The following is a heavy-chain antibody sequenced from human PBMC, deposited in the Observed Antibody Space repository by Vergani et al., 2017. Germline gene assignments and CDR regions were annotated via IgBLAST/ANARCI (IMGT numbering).Heavy chain of an antibody. CDR2: VSFRGDT. CDR3: ARRIYYXSGTYYFTHYFDY. CDR1: GASVNSYY. V-gene: IGHV4-59*02. Sequence: QVKLQESGPGLVKPSETLSLTCTVSGASVNSYYWSWIRQPPGKGLEWMGYVSFRGDTLYDPSVKGRMTISLNTSSNQFSLYLTSVTAADTAVYYCARRIYYXSGTYYFTHYFDYWGQGTLVTVSS. J-gene: IGHJ4*02. D-gene: IGHD3-10*01.